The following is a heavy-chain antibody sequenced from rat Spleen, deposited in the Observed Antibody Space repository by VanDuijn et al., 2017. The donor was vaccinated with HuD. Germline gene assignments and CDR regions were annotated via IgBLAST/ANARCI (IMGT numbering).Heavy chain of an antibody. CDR1: GFTFSNYY. D-gene: IGHD1-4*01. V-gene: IGHV5-25*01. CDR2: ISVSGGST. J-gene: IGHJ2*01. Sequence: EVQLVESGGGLVQPGRSLKLSCAASGFTFSNYYMAWVRQAPTKGLEWVASISVSGGSTYYRDSVKGRFTLSRDNAKSTLYLQMSKLVSEDTAIYFCVREEWGINYWGQGVMVTVSS. CDR3: VREEWGINY.